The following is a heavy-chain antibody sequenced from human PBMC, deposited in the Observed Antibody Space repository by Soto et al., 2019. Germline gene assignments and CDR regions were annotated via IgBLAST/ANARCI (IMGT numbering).Heavy chain of an antibody. CDR2: IYTSGST. D-gene: IGHD3-22*01. J-gene: IGHJ6*02. Sequence: SETLSLTCTVSGGSISSYYWSWIRQPAGKGLEWIGRIYTSGSTNYNPSLKSRVTMSVDTSKNQFSLKLSSVTAADTAVYYCARDRAYYDSSGYYYYYYGMDVWGQGTTVTV. CDR3: ARDRAYYDSSGYYYYYYGMDV. CDR1: GGSISSYY. V-gene: IGHV4-4*07.